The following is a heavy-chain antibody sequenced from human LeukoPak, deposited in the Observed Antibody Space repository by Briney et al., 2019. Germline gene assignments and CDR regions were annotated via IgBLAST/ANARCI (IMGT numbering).Heavy chain of an antibody. V-gene: IGHV3-23*01. Sequence: GGSLRLSCAASGVTFSSYAMSWVRQAPGKGLEWVSAISGSGSTYYADSVKVRFTLSRDNSKNTLYLQMNSLRAEDTAVYYCATPDYCSSTSCYSSRWGQGTLVTVSS. CDR3: ATPDYCSSTSCYSSR. D-gene: IGHD2-2*02. CDR1: GVTFSSYA. CDR2: ISGSGST. J-gene: IGHJ4*02.